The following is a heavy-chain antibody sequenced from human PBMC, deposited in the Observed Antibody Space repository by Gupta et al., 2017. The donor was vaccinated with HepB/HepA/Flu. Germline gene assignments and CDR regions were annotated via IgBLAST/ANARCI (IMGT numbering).Heavy chain of an antibody. CDR2: LYYTGIT. CDR3: ARDREVGGGPFDY. V-gene: IGHV4-59*01. Sequence: QVQLQESGPGLVKPSETLPLTCTVSGGSISSYYWSWIRQPPGKGLEWIGYLYYTGITNYNPSLKSRVTISVDTSKNQFSLRLSSVTAADTAVYYCARDREVGGGPFDYWGQETLVTVSS. D-gene: IGHD2-15*01. J-gene: IGHJ4*02. CDR1: GGSISSYY.